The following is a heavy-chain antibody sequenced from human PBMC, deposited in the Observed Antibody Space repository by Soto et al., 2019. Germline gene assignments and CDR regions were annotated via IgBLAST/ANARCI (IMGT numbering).Heavy chain of an antibody. J-gene: IGHJ5*01. CDR1: GYSLNHNNYY. CDR3: VRQAGDTWFDS. V-gene: IGHV4-39*02. Sequence: QLLLQESGPGLVKPSENLLLLCTVSGYSLNHNNYYWAWIRQSPGEGLEWIGSVSHIGTTFYSPSLKSQVTLSLDTSRNNYSLQVTSVTAAYTAVYFCVRQAGDTWFDSWGQGVPVTVSS. D-gene: IGHD2-21*02. CDR2: VSHIGTT.